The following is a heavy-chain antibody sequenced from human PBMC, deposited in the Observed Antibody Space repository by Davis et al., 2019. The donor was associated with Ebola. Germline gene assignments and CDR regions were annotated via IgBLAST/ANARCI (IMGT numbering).Heavy chain of an antibody. CDR3: ARDRGSSGYYS. V-gene: IGHV4-59*01. Sequence: MPSETLSLTCTVSGGSISSYYWSWIRQTPGKGLEWIGYIYYSGSTNYNPSLKSRVTISVDTSKNQFSLKLSSVTAADTAVYYCARDRGSSGYYSWGQGTLVTVSS. D-gene: IGHD3-22*01. CDR1: GGSISSYY. J-gene: IGHJ4*02. CDR2: IYYSGST.